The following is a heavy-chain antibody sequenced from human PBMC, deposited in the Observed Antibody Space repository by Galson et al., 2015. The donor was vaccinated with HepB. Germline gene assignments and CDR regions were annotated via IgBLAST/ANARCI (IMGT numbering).Heavy chain of an antibody. CDR3: ARVADSDYGDHTHFDY. CDR2: ISGGTTYS. CDR1: GFIFSDYY. Sequence: SLRLSCAASGFIFSDYYMSWIRQAPGKGLEWLSYISGGTTYSNYVDSVKGRFTISRDNAKNSLYLQINSLRADDTAVYYCARVADSDYGDHTHFDYWGQGSLVTVSS. D-gene: IGHD4-17*01. V-gene: IGHV3-11*06. J-gene: IGHJ4*02.